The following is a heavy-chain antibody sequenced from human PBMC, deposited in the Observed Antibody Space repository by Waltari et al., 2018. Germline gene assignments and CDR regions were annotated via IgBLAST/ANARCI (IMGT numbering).Heavy chain of an antibody. Sequence: EVQLVESGGGLVQPGGSLRLSCAASGFPFRRFWMCWVRQVPGKGLEWVANIKQDGSEKYYVDSVKGRFTISRDNAKNSLYLQMNSLRADDTAVYYCARLAAYYFDYWGQGSLVTVSS. CDR2: IKQDGSEK. D-gene: IGHD2-15*01. J-gene: IGHJ4*02. V-gene: IGHV3-7*01. CDR3: ARLAAYYFDY. CDR1: GFPFRRFW.